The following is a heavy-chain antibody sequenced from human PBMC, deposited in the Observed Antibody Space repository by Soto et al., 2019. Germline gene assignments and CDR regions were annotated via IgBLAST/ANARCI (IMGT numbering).Heavy chain of an antibody. CDR1: GGSFSGYY. Sequence: SETLSLTCAVYGGSFSGYYWSWIRQPPGKGLEWIGEINHSGSTNYNPSLKSRVTISVDTSKNQFSLKLSSVTAADTAVYYCARARDIVVVPAATPSRFDPWGQGTLVTVSS. D-gene: IGHD2-2*01. J-gene: IGHJ5*02. CDR3: ARARDIVVVPAATPSRFDP. CDR2: INHSGST. V-gene: IGHV4-34*01.